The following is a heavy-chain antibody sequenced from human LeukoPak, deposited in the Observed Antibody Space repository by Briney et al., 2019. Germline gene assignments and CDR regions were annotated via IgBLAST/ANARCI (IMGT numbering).Heavy chain of an antibody. D-gene: IGHD6-13*01. V-gene: IGHV3-23*01. J-gene: IGHJ4*02. CDR3: ARVAEAAAFDY. Sequence: GGTLRLSCAASGFKFNDYGMSWVRQAPGKGLEWVSSISASGSLIYYTDSVEGRFTISRDNSKNTLYLQMNSLRADDTAVYYCARVAEAAAFDYWGQGTLVTVSS. CDR2: ISASGSLI. CDR1: GFKFNDYG.